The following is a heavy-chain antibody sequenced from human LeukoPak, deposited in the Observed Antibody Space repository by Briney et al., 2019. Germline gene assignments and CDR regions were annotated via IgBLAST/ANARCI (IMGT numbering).Heavy chain of an antibody. Sequence: ASVKVSCKASGGTFSSYAISWVRQAPGQGLEWMGGIIPIFGTANYAQKFQGRVTITADESTSTAYMELSSLRFEDTAVYYCARDLTMVRGARYRPYNWFDPWGQGTLVTVSP. CDR3: ARDLTMVRGARYRPYNWFDP. CDR1: GGTFSSYA. V-gene: IGHV1-69*13. D-gene: IGHD3-10*01. J-gene: IGHJ5*02. CDR2: IIPIFGTA.